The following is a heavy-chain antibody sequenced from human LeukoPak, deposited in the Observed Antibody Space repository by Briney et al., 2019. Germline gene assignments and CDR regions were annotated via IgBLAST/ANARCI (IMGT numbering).Heavy chain of an antibody. CDR1: GGSISSYY. D-gene: IGHD3-9*01. Sequence: SETLSLTCTVSGGSISSYYWSWIRQPPGKGLEWVGYIYYSGSTNYNPSLKSRVTISVDTSKNQFSLKLSSVTAADTALYYCARGHYDILTGYYEYAFDIWGQGTMVTVSS. CDR2: IYYSGST. V-gene: IGHV4-59*01. J-gene: IGHJ3*02. CDR3: ARGHYDILTGYYEYAFDI.